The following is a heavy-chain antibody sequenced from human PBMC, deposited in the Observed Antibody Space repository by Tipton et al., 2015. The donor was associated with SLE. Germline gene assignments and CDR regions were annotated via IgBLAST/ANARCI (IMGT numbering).Heavy chain of an antibody. Sequence: SLRLSCVASGFSFSDYFMHWVRQVPGKGLVWVSRIHADGINTKYADSVKGRFTISRNNAKNTVFLQMNSLRAEDSAVYYCGTTTTDYGMDVWGQGTTVTVSS. V-gene: IGHV3-74*01. J-gene: IGHJ6*02. CDR1: GFSFSDYF. CDR2: IHADGINT. CDR3: GTTTTDYGMDV. D-gene: IGHD4-11*01.